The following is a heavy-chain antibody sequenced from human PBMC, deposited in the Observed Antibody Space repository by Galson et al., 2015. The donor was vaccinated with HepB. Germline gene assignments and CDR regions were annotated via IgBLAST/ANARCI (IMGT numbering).Heavy chain of an antibody. CDR3: ARDRCSSTSCYFQH. V-gene: IGHV3-33*01. Sequence: SLRLSCAASGFTFSSYGMHWVRQAPGKGLEWVAVIWYDGSNKYYADSVKGRFTISRDNSKNTLYLQMNSLRAEDTAVYYCARDRCSSTSCYFQHWGQGTLVTVSS. J-gene: IGHJ1*01. D-gene: IGHD2-2*01. CDR1: GFTFSSYG. CDR2: IWYDGSNK.